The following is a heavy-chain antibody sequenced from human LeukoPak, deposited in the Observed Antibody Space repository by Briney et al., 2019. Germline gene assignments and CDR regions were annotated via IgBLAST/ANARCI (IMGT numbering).Heavy chain of an antibody. CDR3: AREDKWYFDL. CDR2: ISTTSSYT. CDR1: GFTFSDYY. V-gene: IGHV3-11*05. J-gene: IGHJ2*01. Sequence: GGSLRLSCAASGFTFSDYYMSWIRQAPGKGLEWVSKISTTSSYTNYADYVQGRFTISRDNAKNSLYLQMNSLRVEDTAVYYCAREDKWYFDLWGRGTLVTVS.